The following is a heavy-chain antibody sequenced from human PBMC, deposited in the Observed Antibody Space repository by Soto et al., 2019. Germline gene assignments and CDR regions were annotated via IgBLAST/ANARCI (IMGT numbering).Heavy chain of an antibody. V-gene: IGHV4-34*01. CDR1: GGSFSGYY. CDR2: INHSGST. CDR3: ARPAKLYYYYYMDV. J-gene: IGHJ6*03. D-gene: IGHD2-2*01. Sequence: SETLSLTCAVYGGSFSGYYWSWIRQPPGKGLEWIGEINHSGSTNYNPSLKSRVTISVDTSKNQFSLKLSSVTAADTAVYYCARPAKLYYYYYMDVWGKGTTVTVSS.